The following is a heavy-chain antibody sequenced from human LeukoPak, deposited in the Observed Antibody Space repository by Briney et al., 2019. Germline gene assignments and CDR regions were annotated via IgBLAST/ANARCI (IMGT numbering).Heavy chain of an antibody. CDR3: AKDLGGSSSSTGWFDP. CDR1: GFTFSSYG. D-gene: IGHD6-13*01. J-gene: IGHJ5*02. V-gene: IGHV3-30*02. Sequence: HPGGSLRLSCAASGFTFSSYGMHWVRQAPGKGLEWVAFIRYDGSNKYYADSVKGRFTISRDNSKNTLYLQMNSLRAEDTAVYYCAKDLGGSSSSTGWFDPWGQGTLVTVSS. CDR2: IRYDGSNK.